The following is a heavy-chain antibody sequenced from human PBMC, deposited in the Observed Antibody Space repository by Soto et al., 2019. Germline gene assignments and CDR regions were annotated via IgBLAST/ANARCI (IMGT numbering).Heavy chain of an antibody. CDR1: GFTFSSYA. CDR3: AKGSYDTSGRPLNAFDV. J-gene: IGHJ3*01. V-gene: IGHV3-23*01. CDR2: ISGSGGST. Sequence: PGGSLRLSCAASGFTFSSYAMSWVRQAPGRGLEWVSTISGSGGSTYYADSVKGRFTISRDNSKNTLYLQMNSLRAEDTAVYYCAKGSYDTSGRPLNAFDVWGQGTMVTVSS. D-gene: IGHD3-22*01.